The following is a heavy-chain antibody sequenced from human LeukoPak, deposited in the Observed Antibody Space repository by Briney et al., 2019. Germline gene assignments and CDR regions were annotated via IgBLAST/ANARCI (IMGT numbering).Heavy chain of an antibody. CDR1: GGSFSGYC. Sequence: PSETLSLTCAVYGGSFSGYCWSWIRQPPRKGMEWIGEINHSGSTNYNPSLKIRVTISVYTSKNKSSLKLNSVTAADTAVYYCSRDVVPAARYEPRFDPWGEGTLVAVSS. CDR2: INHSGST. CDR3: SRDVVPAARYEPRFDP. V-gene: IGHV4-34*01. J-gene: IGHJ5*02. D-gene: IGHD2-2*01.